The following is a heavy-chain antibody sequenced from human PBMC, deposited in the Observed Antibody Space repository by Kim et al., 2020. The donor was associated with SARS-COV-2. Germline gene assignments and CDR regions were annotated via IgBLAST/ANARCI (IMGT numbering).Heavy chain of an antibody. D-gene: IGHD2-8*01. J-gene: IGHJ4*02. V-gene: IGHV3-7*04. Sequence: GGSLRLSCAASGFTFSNYWMTWVRQAPGKGLEYVANIRQDGSEKYYVDSVKGRFTISRDNAKNSLYLQMNSLRAEDTAVYYCARGGVIYWGQGTLVTVCS. CDR1: GFTFSNYW. CDR2: IRQDGSEK. CDR3: ARGGVIY.